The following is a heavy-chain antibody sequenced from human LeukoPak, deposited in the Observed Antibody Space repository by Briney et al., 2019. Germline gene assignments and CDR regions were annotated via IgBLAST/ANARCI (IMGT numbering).Heavy chain of an antibody. D-gene: IGHD3-9*01. V-gene: IGHV4-4*07. CDR1: GGSISTYY. J-gene: IGHJ6*02. Sequence: SETLSLTCSVSGGSISTYYWSWIRQPAGKGLEWIGRVYRSGNTNYNPSLKSRVTMSVDTSKDQISLRLRSVTAADTAVYYCARDDFEYSVHYGMDVWGQGTTVTVSS. CDR3: ARDDFEYSVHYGMDV. CDR2: VYRSGNT.